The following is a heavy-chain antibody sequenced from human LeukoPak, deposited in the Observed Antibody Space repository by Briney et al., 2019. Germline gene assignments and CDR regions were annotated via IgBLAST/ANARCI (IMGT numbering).Heavy chain of an antibody. CDR1: GFTFSDYY. CDR3: ARGEKSGVAYTNWLDS. Sequence: GGSLRLSCAASGFTFSDYYMSWVRQAPGEGLDWVAAIKPDGSEQYYVDSVKGRFTISRDNAKNSLFLQMNSLRAEDTALYYCARGEKSGVAYTNWLDSWGQGALVPVSS. D-gene: IGHD3-3*01. V-gene: IGHV3-7*01. J-gene: IGHJ5*01. CDR2: IKPDGSEQ.